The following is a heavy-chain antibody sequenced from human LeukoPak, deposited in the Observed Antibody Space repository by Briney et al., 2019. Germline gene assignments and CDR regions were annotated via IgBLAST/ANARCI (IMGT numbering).Heavy chain of an antibody. CDR3: ARQRRSSGWPNDY. V-gene: IGHV5-51*01. Sequence: GKSLKISCKGSGYSFTSYWIAWVRQMPGKGLEWMGIIYPDDSDTRYSPSFQGQVTITADKSISTAYLQWSSLKASDNAMYYCARQRRSSGWPNDYWGQGTLVTVSS. CDR2: IYPDDSDT. D-gene: IGHD6-19*01. CDR1: GYSFTSYW. J-gene: IGHJ4*02.